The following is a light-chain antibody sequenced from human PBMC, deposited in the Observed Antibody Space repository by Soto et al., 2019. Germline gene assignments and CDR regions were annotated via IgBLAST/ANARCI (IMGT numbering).Light chain of an antibody. V-gene: IGKV3-11*01. Sequence: EIVMTQSPATLSVSPGERATLSCRASQSFVNMYLAWYQQKPGQAPRLLIYDASNRATGIPARFSGSGSGTDFTLTISSLEPEDFAVYYCQQRSNWTWTFGQGTKVDIK. CDR2: DAS. J-gene: IGKJ1*01. CDR3: QQRSNWTWT. CDR1: QSFVNMY.